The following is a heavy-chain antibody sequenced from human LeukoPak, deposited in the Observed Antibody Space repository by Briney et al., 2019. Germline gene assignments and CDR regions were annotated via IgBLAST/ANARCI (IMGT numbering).Heavy chain of an antibody. Sequence: GASVKVSCKASGDTFSGYYLQRVRQAPGKGLEWMAWIHPDSAATNYAQKFQGRVTMTRDMSTSTVYMELSSLRSEDTAVYYCARDLVEGLRKSHPGPNWGQGTLVTVSS. CDR1: GDTFSGYY. J-gene: IGHJ4*02. CDR2: IHPDSAAT. CDR3: ARDLVEGLRKSHPGPN. D-gene: IGHD3-16*01. V-gene: IGHV1-2*02.